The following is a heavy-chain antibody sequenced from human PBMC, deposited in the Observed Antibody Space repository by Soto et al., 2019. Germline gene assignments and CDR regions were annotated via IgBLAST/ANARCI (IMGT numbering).Heavy chain of an antibody. Sequence: QVQLVQSGAEVKKPGSSVKLSCKASGGTFSSYAINWVGQAPGQGLEWMGGIIPVFGKTNYAQRFQGRVTITADESTTTAYMEVSGLRSEDTAVYYCARAGTYDYDSSGHPDAFDIWGQGTMVTVSS. CDR2: IIPVFGKT. V-gene: IGHV1-69*01. CDR3: ARAGTYDYDSSGHPDAFDI. D-gene: IGHD3-22*01. J-gene: IGHJ3*02. CDR1: GGTFSSYA.